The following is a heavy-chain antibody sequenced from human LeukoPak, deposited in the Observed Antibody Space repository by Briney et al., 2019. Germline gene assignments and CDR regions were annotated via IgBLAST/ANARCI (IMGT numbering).Heavy chain of an antibody. V-gene: IGHV4-59*08. CDR1: GGSISSYY. J-gene: IGHJ6*02. CDR3: AIWSTLLYGMDV. Sequence: SETLSLTCTVSGGSISSYYWSWIRQPPGKGLEWIGYIYYSGSTNYNPSLKSRVTISVDTSKNQFSLKLSSVTAADTAVYYCAIWSTLLYGMDVWGQGTTVTVSS. CDR2: IYYSGST. D-gene: IGHD2-15*01.